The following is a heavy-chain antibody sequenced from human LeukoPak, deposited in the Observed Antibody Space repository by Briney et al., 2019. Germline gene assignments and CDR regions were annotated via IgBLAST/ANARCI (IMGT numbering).Heavy chain of an antibody. V-gene: IGHV1-69*13. CDR3: ARDRGLRLGELSLSIDNWFDP. Sequence: GASVKVSCKASGYTFTGYYIHWVRQAPGQGLEWMGGIIPIFGTANYAQKFQGRVTITADESTCTAYMELSSLRSEDTAVYYCARDRGLRLGELSLSIDNWFDPWGQGTLVTVSS. D-gene: IGHD3-16*02. J-gene: IGHJ5*02. CDR1: GYTFTGYY. CDR2: IIPIFGTA.